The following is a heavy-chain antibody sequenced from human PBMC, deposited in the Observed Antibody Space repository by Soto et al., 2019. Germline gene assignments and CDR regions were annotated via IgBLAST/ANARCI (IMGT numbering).Heavy chain of an antibody. CDR2: INAGNGNT. J-gene: IGHJ4*02. CDR3: ARIVDYYDSSAFDY. Sequence: GASVKVSCTASVYTLTSYAMHWVRQAPGQRLEWMGWINAGNGNTKSSQKFQGRVTITRDTSASTAYMELSSLRSEDTAVYYCARIVDYYDSSAFDYWGQGTLVTVSS. V-gene: IGHV1-3*01. CDR1: VYTLTSYA. D-gene: IGHD3-22*01.